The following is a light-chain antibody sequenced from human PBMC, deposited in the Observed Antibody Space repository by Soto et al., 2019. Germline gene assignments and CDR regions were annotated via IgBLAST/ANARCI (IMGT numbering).Light chain of an antibody. CDR2: AAS. CDR3: QQYGSWPWG. V-gene: IGKV3-20*01. Sequence: EIVLTQSPATLSLSPGERATLSCRASQSVSSSFLAWYQQKPGQAPRLLIYAASSRATGIPDRFSGSGSGTDFTLTISRLEPEDFAVYYCQQYGSWPWGFGQGTKVEIK. J-gene: IGKJ1*01. CDR1: QSVSSSF.